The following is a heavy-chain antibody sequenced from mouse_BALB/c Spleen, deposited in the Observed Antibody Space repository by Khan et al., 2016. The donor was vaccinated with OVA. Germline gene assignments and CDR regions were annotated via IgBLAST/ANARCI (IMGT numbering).Heavy chain of an antibody. CDR1: GYSITSDYA. Sequence: EVQLQESGPGLVKPSQSLSLTCTVTGYSITSDYAWNWIRQFPGNKLEWMGYISYSGSTSYKPSLKSRISITRDLSKNQFFLQLNSVTTEDTATNYCARDGSRYNYAMDYWGQGTAVTVSS. D-gene: IGHD2-3*01. CDR2: ISYSGST. V-gene: IGHV3-2*02. CDR3: ARDGSRYNYAMDY. J-gene: IGHJ4*01.